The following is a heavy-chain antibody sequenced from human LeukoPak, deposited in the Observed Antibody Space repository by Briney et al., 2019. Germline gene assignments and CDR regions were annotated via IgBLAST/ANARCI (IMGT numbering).Heavy chain of an antibody. J-gene: IGHJ6*03. CDR1: GYSISSGYY. CDR2: IYHSGST. D-gene: IGHD3-10*01. Sequence: SETLSLTCTVSGYSISSGYYWGWIRQPPGKGLEWIGSIYHSGSTYYNPSLKSRVTISVDTSKNQFSLKLSSVTAADTAVYYCARGRSSMVRGYYYYYMDVWGKGTTVTISS. CDR3: ARGRSSMVRGYYYYYMDV. V-gene: IGHV4-38-2*02.